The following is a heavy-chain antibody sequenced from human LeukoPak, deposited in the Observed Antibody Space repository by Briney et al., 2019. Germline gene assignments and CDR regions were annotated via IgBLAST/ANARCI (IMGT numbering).Heavy chain of an antibody. CDR3: ARDSPSYYDFWSGYEGRGYNWFDP. Sequence: GGSLRLSCAASGFTFSSYWMSWVRQAPGKGLEWVAVISYDGSNKYYADSVKGRFTISRDNSKNTLYLQMNSLRAEDTAVYYCARDSPSYYDFWSGYEGRGYNWFDPWGQGTLVTVSS. V-gene: IGHV3-30-3*01. CDR2: ISYDGSNK. J-gene: IGHJ5*02. CDR1: GFTFSSYW. D-gene: IGHD3-3*01.